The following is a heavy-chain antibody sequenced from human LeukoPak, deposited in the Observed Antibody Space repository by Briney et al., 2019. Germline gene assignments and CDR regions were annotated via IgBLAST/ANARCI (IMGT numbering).Heavy chain of an antibody. CDR2: IYYSGST. CDR1: GGSISSYY. Sequence: PSETLSLTCTVSGGSISSYYWSWIRQPPGKGLEWIGYIYYSGSTNYNPSLKSRVTISVDTSKNQFSLKLSSVTAADTAVYYCARGSGNYYQIDYWGQGTLVTVSS. V-gene: IGHV4-59*01. CDR3: ARGSGNYYQIDY. D-gene: IGHD3-3*01. J-gene: IGHJ4*02.